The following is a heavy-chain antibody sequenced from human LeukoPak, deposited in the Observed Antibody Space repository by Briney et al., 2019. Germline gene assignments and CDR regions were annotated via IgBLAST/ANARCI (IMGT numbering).Heavy chain of an antibody. CDR2: IWFDGNNK. CDR1: GFTFTTYG. V-gene: IGHV3-33*06. D-gene: IGHD6-25*01. J-gene: IGHJ4*02. Sequence: GGSLRLSCAASGFTFTTYGMYWVRQAPGKGLEWVAVIWFDGNNKFYADSVKGRFTVSRDNSKNTLYLHMNSLRGEDTAVYYCAKAARLGPSHFDYWGRGTLVTVSS. CDR3: AKAARLGPSHFDY.